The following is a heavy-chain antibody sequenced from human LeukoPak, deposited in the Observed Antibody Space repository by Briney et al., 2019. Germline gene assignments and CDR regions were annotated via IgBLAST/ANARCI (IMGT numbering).Heavy chain of an antibody. CDR3: ARDRERYSYGKNWFDP. CDR1: GFTFSDYY. CDR2: ISSSGSTI. Sequence: GGSMRLSCAASGFTFSDYYMSWIRQAPGKGLEWVSYISSSGSTIYYADSVKGRFTISRDNAKNSLYLQMNSLRAEDTAVYYCARDRERYSYGKNWFDPWGQGTLVTVSS. V-gene: IGHV3-11*04. J-gene: IGHJ5*02. D-gene: IGHD5-18*01.